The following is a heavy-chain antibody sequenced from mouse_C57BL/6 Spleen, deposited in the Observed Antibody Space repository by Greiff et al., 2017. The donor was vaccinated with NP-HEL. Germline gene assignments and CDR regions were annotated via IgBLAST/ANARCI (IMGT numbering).Heavy chain of an antibody. CDR2: ISDGGSYT. Sequence: EVQLVESGGGLVKPGASLKLSCAASGFTFSSYAMSWVRQTPEKRLEWVATISDGGSYTYYPDNVKGRFTISRDNATHNLYLHMSHLKSEDTAMYYCAREPLYYSNPAWLAYWGKGTLVTVSA. V-gene: IGHV5-4*01. CDR1: GFTFSSYA. D-gene: IGHD2-5*01. CDR3: AREPLYYSNPAWLAY. J-gene: IGHJ3*01.